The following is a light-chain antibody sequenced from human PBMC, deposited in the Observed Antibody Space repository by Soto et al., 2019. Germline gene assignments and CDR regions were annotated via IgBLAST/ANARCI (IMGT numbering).Light chain of an antibody. Sequence: AIQMTQSPSSLSASVGDRVTITCRASQDIRNELGWYQQKPGKAPNLLIYAASSLHTGVPSRFSGSGSGTYFTLTINGLQPDDFATYYCLQDYNYPRTFGRGPKVEV. J-gene: IGKJ1*01. V-gene: IGKV1-6*02. CDR1: QDIRNE. CDR2: AAS. CDR3: LQDYNYPRT.